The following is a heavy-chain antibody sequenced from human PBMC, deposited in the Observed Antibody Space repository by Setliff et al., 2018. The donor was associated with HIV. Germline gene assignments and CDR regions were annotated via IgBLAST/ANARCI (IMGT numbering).Heavy chain of an antibody. V-gene: IGHV4-34*01. J-gene: IGHJ4*02. CDR2: INHSGSA. Sequence: LSLTCAVYGGSFSGYSWIWIRQPPGKGLEWIGEINHSGSANYNPSLKRRVTISLDTSKNQCSLKLSSVTASDTAVYYCARSLIVPAALGDYFDYWGQGTLVTVSS. D-gene: IGHD2-2*01. CDR1: GGSFSGYS. CDR3: ARSLIVPAALGDYFDY.